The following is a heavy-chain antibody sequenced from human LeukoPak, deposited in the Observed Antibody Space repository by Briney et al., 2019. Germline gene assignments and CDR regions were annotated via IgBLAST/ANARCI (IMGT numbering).Heavy chain of an antibody. J-gene: IGHJ4*02. Sequence: GGSLRLSCAASGFTFRSYWMSWVRQAPGKGLEWVDSIKEDGGEKYYVDPVKGRFTISRDNAKNSVYLQINSLRAEDTAVYYCARDWGDGFDYWGQGTLVTVSS. V-gene: IGHV3-7*01. D-gene: IGHD2-21*02. CDR3: ARDWGDGFDY. CDR2: IKEDGGEK. CDR1: GFTFRSYW.